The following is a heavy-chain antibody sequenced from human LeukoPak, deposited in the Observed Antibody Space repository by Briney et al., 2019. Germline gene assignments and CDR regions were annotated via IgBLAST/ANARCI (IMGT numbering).Heavy chain of an antibody. D-gene: IGHD3-16*01. CDR2: FYHSGT. CDR1: GDSMSTSY. V-gene: IGHV4-59*01. Sequence: PSETLSLTCTVSGDSMSTSYWSWIRQPLGKGLEWIGYFYHSGTDYNPSLKSRVTITGDMSNNQFSLKLSSVTAADTAIYYCARGWRGEHFDYWGQGTLVSVSS. J-gene: IGHJ4*02. CDR3: ARGWRGEHFDY.